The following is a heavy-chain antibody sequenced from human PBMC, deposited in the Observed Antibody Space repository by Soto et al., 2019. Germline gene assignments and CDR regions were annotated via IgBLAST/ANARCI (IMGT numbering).Heavy chain of an antibody. Sequence: QVQLVQSGAEVKKPGASVKVSCKASGYTFTSYGISWVRQAPGQGLEWMGWISAYNGNTNYAQKLQGRVTMTTDTSTSTAYMELRSLGSDDTAVYYCARDSGGLSSSWYRFYYYYGMDVWGQGTTVTVSS. J-gene: IGHJ6*02. V-gene: IGHV1-18*01. D-gene: IGHD6-13*01. CDR2: ISAYNGNT. CDR3: ARDSGGLSSSWYRFYYYYGMDV. CDR1: GYTFTSYG.